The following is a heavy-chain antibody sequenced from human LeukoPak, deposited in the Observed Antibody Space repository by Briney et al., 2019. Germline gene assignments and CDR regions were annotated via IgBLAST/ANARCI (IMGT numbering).Heavy chain of an antibody. J-gene: IGHJ4*02. V-gene: IGHV4-34*01. D-gene: IGHD5-12*01. Sequence: PSETLSLTCAVYGGSFSGYYWSWIRQPPGKGLEWIGEINHSGSTNYNPSLKSRVTISVDTSKNQFSLKLSSVTAADTAVYYCARMRGYSGYDDDYWGQGTLVTVSS. CDR2: INHSGST. CDR3: ARMRGYSGYDDDY. CDR1: GGSFSGYY.